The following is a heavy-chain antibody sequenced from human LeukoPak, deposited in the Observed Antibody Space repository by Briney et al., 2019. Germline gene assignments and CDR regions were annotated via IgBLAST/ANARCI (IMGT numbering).Heavy chain of an antibody. D-gene: IGHD3-10*01. J-gene: IGHJ4*02. Sequence: SETLSLTCTVSGYSISSGYYWGWIRLPPGKGLEWIGEIHHRGTTYYNPSLRSRVTISVDTSKNLFSLRLTSVTAADTAVYYCARVTYNGYQHFDYWGQGNLVTVS. CDR3: ARVTYNGYQHFDY. CDR1: GYSISSGYY. V-gene: IGHV4-38-2*02. CDR2: IHHRGTT.